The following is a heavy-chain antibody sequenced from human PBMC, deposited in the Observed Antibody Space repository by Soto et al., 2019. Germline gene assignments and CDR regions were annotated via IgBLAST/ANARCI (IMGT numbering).Heavy chain of an antibody. Sequence: QVLLVQSGAEVKKPGSSVKVSCKASGGTFNSYAFSWVRQAPGQGLEWMGGIIPIFGTPNYAQKFQGRVTITADESTSTAYMELSGLRSEDTAVYYCASRSENGYNYDFDHWGQGTLVTVSS. J-gene: IGHJ4*02. CDR2: IIPIFGTP. D-gene: IGHD5-12*01. CDR3: ASRSENGYNYDFDH. V-gene: IGHV1-69*12. CDR1: GGTFNSYA.